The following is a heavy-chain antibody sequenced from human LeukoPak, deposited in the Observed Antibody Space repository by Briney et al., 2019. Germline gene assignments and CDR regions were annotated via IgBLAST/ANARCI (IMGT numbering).Heavy chain of an antibody. CDR2: MYYSGST. D-gene: IGHD5-12*01. Sequence: SETLSLTCTVSGGSISSSSPYCGWIRQPPGKGLEWIGSMYYSGSTYYNPSLKSRVTISVDTSKNQFSLRLSSVTAADTAVYYCARRGSGYDENWLDPWGQGTLDTVSS. CDR3: ARRGSGYDENWLDP. J-gene: IGHJ5*02. V-gene: IGHV4-39*01. CDR1: GGSISSSSPY.